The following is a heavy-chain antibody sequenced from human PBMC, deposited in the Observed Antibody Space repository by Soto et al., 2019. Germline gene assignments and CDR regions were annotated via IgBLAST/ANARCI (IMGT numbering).Heavy chain of an antibody. CDR2: ISGSGGST. CDR1: GFTFSTYA. V-gene: IGHV3-23*01. D-gene: IGHD6-6*01. J-gene: IGHJ4*02. Sequence: EVQLLESGGGLAQPGGSLRLSCEVSGFTFSTYAMSWVRQAPGKGLEWVSAISGSGGSTYYADSVKGRFTISRDDSKNTLYLQMNSLRAEDTALYYCAKRPLGQLVRGTYFDYWGQGTLVTVSS. CDR3: AKRPLGQLVRGTYFDY.